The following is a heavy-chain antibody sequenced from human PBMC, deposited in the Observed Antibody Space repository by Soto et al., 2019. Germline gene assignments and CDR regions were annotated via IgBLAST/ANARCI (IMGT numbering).Heavy chain of an antibody. Sequence: QVQLQESGPGLVKPSQTLSLTCTVSGGSISSGGYYWSWIRQHPGKGLEWIGYIYYSGSTYYNPSLKSRVTISVDTSKNQFSLKLSSVTAADTAVYYCARGTITIFGVVIISDYYYYGMDVWGQGTTVTVSS. J-gene: IGHJ6*02. V-gene: IGHV4-31*03. D-gene: IGHD3-3*01. CDR2: IYYSGST. CDR1: GGSISSGGYY. CDR3: ARGTITIFGVVIISDYYYYGMDV.